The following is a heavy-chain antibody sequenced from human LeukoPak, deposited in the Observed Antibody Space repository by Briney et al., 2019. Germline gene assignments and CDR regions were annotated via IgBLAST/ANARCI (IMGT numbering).Heavy chain of an antibody. V-gene: IGHV3-15*01. Sequence: GGSLRLSCAASGFTFNNAWMSWVRQAPGKGLEWVGRIKNKIDGGTTDYAAPVKDRFTISRDDSKNTLYLQINSLKTEDTAVYYCTTTRQAFDIWGQGTMVTVSS. J-gene: IGHJ3*02. CDR1: GFTFNNAW. CDR3: TTTRQAFDI. CDR2: IKNKIDGGTT.